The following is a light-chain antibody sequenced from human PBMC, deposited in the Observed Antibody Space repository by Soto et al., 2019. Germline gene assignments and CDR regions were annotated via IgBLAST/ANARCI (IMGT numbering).Light chain of an antibody. V-gene: IGLV1-40*01. J-gene: IGLJ2*01. CDR2: VNT. CDR3: QSYDNSLSAVV. CDR1: AFNIGAGRD. Sequence: QSVLTQPPSVSGAPGQRVTISCTGTAFNIGAGRDVHWYQLLPGTAPKLLIYVNTNRASGVPDRFSGSRSGASASLAITGLLAEDEADYYCQSYDNSLSAVVFGGGTQLTVL.